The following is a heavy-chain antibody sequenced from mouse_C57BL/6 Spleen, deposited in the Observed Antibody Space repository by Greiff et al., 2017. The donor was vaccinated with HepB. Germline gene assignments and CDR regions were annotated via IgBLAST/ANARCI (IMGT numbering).Heavy chain of an antibody. CDR2: ISSGSSTI. J-gene: IGHJ1*03. Sequence: EVKLVESGGGLVKPGGSLKLSCAASGFTFSDYGMHWVRQAPEKGLEWVAYISSGSSTIYYADTVKGRFTISRDNAKNTLFLQMTSLRSEDTAMYYCARPFTVVAHWYFDVWGTGTTVTVSS. CDR1: GFTFSDYG. CDR3: ARPFTVVAHWYFDV. V-gene: IGHV5-17*01. D-gene: IGHD1-1*01.